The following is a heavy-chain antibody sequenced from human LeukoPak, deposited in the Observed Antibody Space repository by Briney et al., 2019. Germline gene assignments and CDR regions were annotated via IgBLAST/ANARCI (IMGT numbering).Heavy chain of an antibody. CDR1: GGSIGSYS. J-gene: IGHJ4*02. CDR3: ARGTNYYDSSGYYYFDY. V-gene: IGHV4-30-2*01. CDR2: IYHSGST. D-gene: IGHD3-22*01. Sequence: SETLSLTCIVSGGSIGSYSWSWIRQPPGKGLEWIGYIYHSGSTYYNPSLKSRVTISVDRSKNQFSLKLSSVTAADTAVYYCARGTNYYDSSGYYYFDYWGQGTLVTVSS.